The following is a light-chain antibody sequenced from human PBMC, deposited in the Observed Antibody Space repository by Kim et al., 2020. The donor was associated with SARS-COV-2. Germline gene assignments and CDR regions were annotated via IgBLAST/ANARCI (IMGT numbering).Light chain of an antibody. Sequence: VSPGERATLSSRASESVRRNIAWYQQKPGQTPVLLIYGGSTRVTNIPARFSGSGSGTKFTLTINSPQSDDSAVYYCQPYSNWPPFSFGLRTKLEI. CDR3: QPYSNWPPFS. J-gene: IGKJ2*03. CDR2: GGS. CDR1: ESVRRN. V-gene: IGKV3-15*01.